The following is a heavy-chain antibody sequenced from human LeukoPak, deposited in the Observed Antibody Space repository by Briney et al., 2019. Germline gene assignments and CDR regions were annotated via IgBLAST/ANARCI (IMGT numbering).Heavy chain of an antibody. Sequence: PSGTLSLTCTVSGGSISRYYWSWIRQHPGNGLEWIGYISYTGSTTYSSSLKSRVTISLDTSQNQFSLKLTSVTPADTAVYYCAKTAKYYYGSETYYFFEYWGQGTLVTVSS. CDR3: AKTAKYYYGSETYYFFEY. J-gene: IGHJ4*02. V-gene: IGHV4-59*01. CDR2: ISYTGST. D-gene: IGHD3-10*01. CDR1: GGSISRYY.